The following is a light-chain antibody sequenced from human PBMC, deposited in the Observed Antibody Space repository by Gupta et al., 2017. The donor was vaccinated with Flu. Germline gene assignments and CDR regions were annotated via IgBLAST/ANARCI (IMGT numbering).Light chain of an antibody. CDR1: QSIRSN. CDR3: QHYKNWPPHT. CDR2: GAS. J-gene: IGKJ2*01. Sequence: ATLSVSPGERATRSCRASQSIRSNLAWYKQKPGQAPRLLLYGASTRDTAIPARFSGSGSGKEFTLTISSRQSEDFAVYYCQHYKNWPPHTFGQGTKLEIK. V-gene: IGKV3-15*01.